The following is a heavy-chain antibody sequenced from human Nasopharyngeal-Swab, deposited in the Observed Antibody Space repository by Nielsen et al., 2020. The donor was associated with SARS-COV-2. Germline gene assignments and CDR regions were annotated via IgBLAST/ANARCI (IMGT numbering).Heavy chain of an antibody. Sequence: GGSLRLSCAASGFTVSSNYMSWVRQAPGKGLEWVSVIYSGGSTYYADSVKGRFTISRDNSKNPLYLQMNSLRAEDTAVYYCARDIGGSSGDYWGQGTLVTVSS. CDR1: GFTVSSNY. D-gene: IGHD2-15*01. CDR2: IYSGGST. CDR3: ARDIGGSSGDY. J-gene: IGHJ4*02. V-gene: IGHV3-53*01.